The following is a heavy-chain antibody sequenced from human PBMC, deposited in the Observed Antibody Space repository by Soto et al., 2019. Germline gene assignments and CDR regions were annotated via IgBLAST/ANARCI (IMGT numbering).Heavy chain of an antibody. D-gene: IGHD1-26*01. CDR2: IYYSGST. V-gene: IGHV4-39*01. CDR1: GGSISSSSYY. CDR3: ASLVGVLPPYFDY. J-gene: IGHJ4*02. Sequence: QLQLQESGPGLVKPSETLSLTCTVSGGSISSSSYYWGWIRQPPGKGLEWIGSIYYSGSTYYNPSLKSRVTISVDTSKNQFSLKLSSVTAADTAVYYCASLVGVLPPYFDYWGQGTLVTVSS.